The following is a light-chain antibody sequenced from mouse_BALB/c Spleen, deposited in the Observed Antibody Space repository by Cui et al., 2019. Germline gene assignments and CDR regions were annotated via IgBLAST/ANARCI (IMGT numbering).Light chain of an antibody. Sequence: DIQTTQSPSSMYASLGERVTITCKASQDINSYLSWFQQKPGKSPKTLIYRANRLVDGVPSRFSGSGSGQDYSLTISSLEYEDMGIYYCLQYDEFPYTFGGGTKLEIK. CDR1: QDINSY. CDR3: LQYDEFPYT. J-gene: IGKJ2*01. CDR2: RAN. V-gene: IGKV14-111*01.